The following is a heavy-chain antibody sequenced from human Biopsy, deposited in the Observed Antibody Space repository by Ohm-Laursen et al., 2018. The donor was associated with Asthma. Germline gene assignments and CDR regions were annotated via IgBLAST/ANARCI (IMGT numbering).Heavy chain of an antibody. CDR3: ANSVSFAVWDWFGP. J-gene: IGHJ5*02. CDR2: FDAEDGET. V-gene: IGHV1-24*01. Sequence: ASVKVSCKVSGFSLTKISIHWVRQAPGKGLEWLGGFDAEDGETIYAQGFEGRVTMMEESFTNTAYLELRSLRSEDTAVYYCANSVSFAVWDWFGPWGQGTLVIVSS. D-gene: IGHD3-16*01. CDR1: GFSLTKIS.